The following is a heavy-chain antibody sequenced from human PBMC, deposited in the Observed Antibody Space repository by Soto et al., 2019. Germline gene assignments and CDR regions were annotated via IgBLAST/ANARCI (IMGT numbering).Heavy chain of an antibody. J-gene: IGHJ4*02. D-gene: IGHD3-22*01. Sequence: QVQLVESGGGVVQPGRSLRLSCAASGFTFSSYAMHWVRQAPGKGLEWVAVISYDGSNKYYADSVKGRFTISRDNSKNTLYLQMNSLRADDTAVYYCARDRGIVVVITSPEFDYWGQGTLVTVSS. CDR1: GFTFSSYA. V-gene: IGHV3-30-3*01. CDR3: ARDRGIVVVITSPEFDY. CDR2: ISYDGSNK.